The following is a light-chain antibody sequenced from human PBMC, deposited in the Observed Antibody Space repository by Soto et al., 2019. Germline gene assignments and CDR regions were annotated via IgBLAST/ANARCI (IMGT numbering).Light chain of an antibody. J-gene: IGKJ2*01. CDR2: DAS. Sequence: DIQMTQSPSSLSASVGDRVTITCQASRDISNYLNWYQQKPGKAPKLLIYDASNLETGVPSRFSGSGSGTDFTFTISSLQPEDIATYYCQQYDNLPPYTFGQGTKVDIK. CDR3: QQYDNLPPYT. V-gene: IGKV1-33*01. CDR1: RDISNY.